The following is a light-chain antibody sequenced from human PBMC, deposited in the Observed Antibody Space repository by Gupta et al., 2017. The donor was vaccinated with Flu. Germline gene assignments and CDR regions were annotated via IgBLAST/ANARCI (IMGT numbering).Light chain of an antibody. Sequence: QSPLTQPPSVSGSPGQSVTISCTGTSRDIGKSNRVYRYEQSPGTASKLMISESRDRHSGVPDRFSGSQSCITASLTIAGLQADDEDDFSCSSYTSSYTSVFGTGTKVTVL. CDR2: ESR. CDR1: SRDIGKSNR. V-gene: IGLV2-18*02. CDR3: SSYTSSYTSV. J-gene: IGLJ1*01.